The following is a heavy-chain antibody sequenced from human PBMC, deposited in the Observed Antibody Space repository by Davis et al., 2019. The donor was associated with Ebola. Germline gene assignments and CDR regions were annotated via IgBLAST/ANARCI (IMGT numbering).Heavy chain of an antibody. CDR3: ASLRRTITGMDDGFDM. V-gene: IGHV5-51*01. Sequence: KVSCKDSGNSFSSHWIGWVRQMPGKGLEWMGIIYTGDSDTSYSPSFRGQVTISADKSIKTAFLQWSSLKASDTALYYCASLRRTITGMDDGFDMWGQGTMVTVSS. CDR2: IYTGDSDT. J-gene: IGHJ3*02. CDR1: GNSFSSHW. D-gene: IGHD2-8*02.